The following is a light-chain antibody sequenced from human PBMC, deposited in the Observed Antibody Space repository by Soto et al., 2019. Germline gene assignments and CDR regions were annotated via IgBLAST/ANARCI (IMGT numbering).Light chain of an antibody. CDR1: SSDVGGYNY. Sequence: QSVLTQPASVSGSPGQSITISCTGTSSDVGGYNYVSWYQQYPGTAPKLMIYDVSNRPSGVSSRFSGSKSGNTASLTISGLQAEDEAHYYCSSSASSSTLVVFGGGTKLTVL. CDR2: DVS. V-gene: IGLV2-14*01. CDR3: SSSASSSTLVV. J-gene: IGLJ2*01.